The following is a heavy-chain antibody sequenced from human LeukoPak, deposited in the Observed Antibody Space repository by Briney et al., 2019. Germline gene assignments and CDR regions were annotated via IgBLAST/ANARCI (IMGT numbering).Heavy chain of an antibody. J-gene: IGHJ4*02. CDR1: GFTFSSYG. Sequence: GGSPRLSCAASGFTFSSYGMHWVRQAPGKGLEWVTFIRYDGSNKYYADSVKGRFTISRDNSKNTLYLQMNSLRAEDTAVYYCAKEFRGGWPFDYWGQGTLVTVSS. D-gene: IGHD6-19*01. V-gene: IGHV3-30*02. CDR2: IRYDGSNK. CDR3: AKEFRGGWPFDY.